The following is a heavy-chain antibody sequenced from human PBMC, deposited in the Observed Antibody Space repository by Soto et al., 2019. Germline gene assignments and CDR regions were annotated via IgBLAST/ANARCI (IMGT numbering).Heavy chain of an antibody. J-gene: IGHJ6*02. CDR2: IIPIFHTA. D-gene: IGHD2-2*01. CDR1: GDSFNSYA. V-gene: IGHV1-69*01. CDR3: ARVGYCNTTNCLFYCYHYGMDV. Sequence: QVQLVQSGAEVKKPGSSVKVSCKASGDSFNSYAISWVRQAPGQGLEWMGGIIPIFHTANHAQKFQARVTMTADESASTAYMELSGLRSEDTAVYYCARVGYCNTTNCLFYCYHYGMDVWGQGTTVTVS.